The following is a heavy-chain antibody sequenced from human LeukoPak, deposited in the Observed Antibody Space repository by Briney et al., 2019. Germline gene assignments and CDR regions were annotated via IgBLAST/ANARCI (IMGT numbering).Heavy chain of an antibody. J-gene: IGHJ4*02. Sequence: PGGSLRLSCAASGFTFSSYAMSWVRQAPGKGLEWVSAISGSGGSTYYADSVKGRFTISRDNSKNTLYLQMNSLRAEDTAVYYCGRVSSSGYYYFDYWGQGTLVTVSS. CDR1: GFTFSSYA. D-gene: IGHD3-22*01. CDR3: GRVSSSGYYYFDY. V-gene: IGHV3-23*01. CDR2: ISGSGGST.